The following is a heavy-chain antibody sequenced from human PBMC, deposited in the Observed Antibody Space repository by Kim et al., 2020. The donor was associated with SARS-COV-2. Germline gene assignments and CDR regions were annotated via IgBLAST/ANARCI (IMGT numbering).Heavy chain of an antibody. Sequence: GNPTYAQGFTGRFVFSLDTSVSTAYLQISSLKAEDTAVYYCARRGVTPDYWGQGTLVTVSS. CDR3: ARRGVTPDY. J-gene: IGHJ4*02. V-gene: IGHV7-4-1*02. CDR2: GNP. D-gene: IGHD2-21*02.